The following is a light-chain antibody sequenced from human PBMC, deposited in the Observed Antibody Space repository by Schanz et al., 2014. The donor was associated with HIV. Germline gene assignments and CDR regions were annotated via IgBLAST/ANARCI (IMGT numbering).Light chain of an antibody. CDR1: SSDVNGYDY. CDR2: EVS. J-gene: IGLJ1*01. V-gene: IGLV2-14*01. Sequence: QSALTQPASVSGSPGQSITISCTGVSSDVNGYDYVSWYQQYPGKVPKLMIYEVSKRPSGVPDRFSGSKSGNTASLTISGLQAEDEADYYCCSYSRSGTPHYVFGTGTKLTVL. CDR3: CSYSRSGTPHYV.